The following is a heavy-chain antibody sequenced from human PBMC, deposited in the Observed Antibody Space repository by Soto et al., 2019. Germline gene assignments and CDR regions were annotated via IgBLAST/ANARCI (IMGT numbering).Heavy chain of an antibody. J-gene: IGHJ4*02. CDR1: GGSINTFY. Sequence: PSETLSLTCTVSGGSINTFYWSWVRQPAGKGLEWIGRIFSSGSTSFNPSLESRVAMSVDTSKNHFSLNWSSVTAADMAVYYCAREGSYSAYNFAHGIQLWSFDFWGQGALVTVSS. CDR2: IFSSGST. D-gene: IGHD5-12*01. V-gene: IGHV4-4*07. CDR3: AREGSYSAYNFAHGIQLWSFDF.